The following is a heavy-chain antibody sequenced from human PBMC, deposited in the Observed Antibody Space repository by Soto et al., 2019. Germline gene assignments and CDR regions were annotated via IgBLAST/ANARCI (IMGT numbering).Heavy chain of an antibody. CDR3: ARKHYDILTGYYNRSWFDP. CDR1: GYTFTSYG. Sequence: ASVKVSCKASGYTFTSYGISWVRQAPGQGLDWMGWISAYNGNTNYAQKLQGRVTMTTDTSTSTAYMELRSLRSDDTAVYYCARKHYDILTGYYNRSWFDPWGQGTLVTVSS. J-gene: IGHJ5*02. V-gene: IGHV1-18*01. CDR2: ISAYNGNT. D-gene: IGHD3-9*01.